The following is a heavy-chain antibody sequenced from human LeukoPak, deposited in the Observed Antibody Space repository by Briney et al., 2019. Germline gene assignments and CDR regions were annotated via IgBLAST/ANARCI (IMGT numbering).Heavy chain of an antibody. D-gene: IGHD3-10*01. CDR1: RFTFDSYA. Sequence: PGGPLRLSCEGSRFTFDSYAMSWVRQSPGKGLDWVSAVTGTGGNTYHADSVKDRFTISRDNSKNTVYLQMNSLRAEDTAIYYCAKVHGSGSYRFDFWGQGTLVTVSS. CDR2: VTGTGGNT. J-gene: IGHJ4*02. V-gene: IGHV3-23*01. CDR3: AKVHGSGSYRFDF.